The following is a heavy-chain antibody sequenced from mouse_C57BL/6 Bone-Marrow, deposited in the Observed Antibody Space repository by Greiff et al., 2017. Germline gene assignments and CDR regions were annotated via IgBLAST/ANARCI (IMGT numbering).Heavy chain of an antibody. J-gene: IGHJ3*01. Sequence: VQLQQPGAELVKPGASVKLSCKASGYTFTSYWMHWVKQRPGRGLEWIGRIDPNSGGTKYNEKFKSKATLTVDKPSSTAYMQLSSLTSEDSAVYYCAREHITTVVAEGFAYWGQGTLVTVSA. CDR3: AREHITTVVAEGFAY. CDR1: GYTFTSYW. D-gene: IGHD1-1*01. V-gene: IGHV1-72*01. CDR2: IDPNSGGT.